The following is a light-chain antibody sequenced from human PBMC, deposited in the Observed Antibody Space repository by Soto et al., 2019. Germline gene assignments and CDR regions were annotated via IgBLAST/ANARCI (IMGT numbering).Light chain of an antibody. CDR2: AAS. CDR3: QQSYSTLWT. J-gene: IGKJ1*01. CDR1: QSISSY. Sequence: IQMTHAPSSLSASVLDIVTITVRASQSISSYLNWYQQKPGKAPKLLIYAASSLQSGVPSRFSGSGSGTDFTLTISSLQPEDFATYYCQQSYSTLWTFGPGTKVDIK. V-gene: IGKV1-39*01.